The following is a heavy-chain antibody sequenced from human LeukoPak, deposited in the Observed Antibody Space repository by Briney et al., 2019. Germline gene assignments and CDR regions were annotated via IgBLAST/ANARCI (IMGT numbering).Heavy chain of an antibody. Sequence: GASLRLSCRASGFTFTSNAMTWVRKAPGKGLECFSAITRSGDTTYYAESVKGRFTIFRDNSKNTLYLQLNNLRAEDTAIYYCANQYAKVGSTPDYWGQGTLVTVSS. CDR2: ITRSGDTT. D-gene: IGHD1-26*01. J-gene: IGHJ4*02. CDR3: ANQYAKVGSTPDY. CDR1: GFTFTSNA. V-gene: IGHV3-23*01.